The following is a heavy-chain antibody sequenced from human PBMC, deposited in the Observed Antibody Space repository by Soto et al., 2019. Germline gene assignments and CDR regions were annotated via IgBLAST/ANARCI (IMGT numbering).Heavy chain of an antibody. V-gene: IGHV4-34*01. D-gene: IGHD2-15*01. Sequence: ETLSLTCAVYGGSFSGYYWSWIRQPPGKGLEWIGEINHSGSTNYNPSLKSRVTISVDTSKNQFSLKLSSVTAADTAVYYCARDRYCSGGSCYSGAPHYYYYGMDVWGQGTTVTVSS. J-gene: IGHJ6*02. CDR2: INHSGST. CDR1: GGSFSGYY. CDR3: ARDRYCSGGSCYSGAPHYYYYGMDV.